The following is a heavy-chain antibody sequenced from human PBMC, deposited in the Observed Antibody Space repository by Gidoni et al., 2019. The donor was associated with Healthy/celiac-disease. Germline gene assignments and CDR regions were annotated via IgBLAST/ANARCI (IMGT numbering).Heavy chain of an antibody. CDR2: ISYDGSNK. J-gene: IGHJ4*02. Sequence: QVKLVESGGGVVQHGRSLRLSCAASGFTFSSSAIHRVRKAPGKGLEWVAVISYDGSNKYYADSVKGRFTISRDNSKNTLYLQMNSLRAEDTAVYYCARDIPGGAVIAAAGNSFDYWGQGTLVTVSS. CDR3: ARDIPGGAVIAAAGNSFDY. V-gene: IGHV3-30*04. CDR1: GFTFSSSA. D-gene: IGHD6-13*01.